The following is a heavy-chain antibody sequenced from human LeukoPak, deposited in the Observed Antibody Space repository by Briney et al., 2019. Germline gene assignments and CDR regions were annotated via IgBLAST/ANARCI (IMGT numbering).Heavy chain of an antibody. Sequence: GASVKVSCKASGYTFTGYYMHWVRQAPGQGLEWMGWINPNSGGTNYAQKFQGRVTMTRDTSISTAYMELSRLRPDDTAVYYCAIWLIAAAGFDYWGQGTLVTVSS. CDR3: AIWLIAAAGFDY. CDR1: GYTFTGYY. CDR2: INPNSGGT. V-gene: IGHV1-2*02. D-gene: IGHD6-13*01. J-gene: IGHJ4*02.